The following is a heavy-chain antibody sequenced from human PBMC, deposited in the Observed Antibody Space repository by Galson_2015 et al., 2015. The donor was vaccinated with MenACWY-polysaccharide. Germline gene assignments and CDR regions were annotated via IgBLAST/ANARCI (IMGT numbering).Heavy chain of an antibody. CDR2: LSYDGSET. J-gene: IGHJ4*02. CDR3: AKGGYYDILTGYALDY. V-gene: IGHV3-30*18. D-gene: IGHD3-9*01. CDR1: GLLFSKYG. Sequence: CAVSGLLFSKYGMLWVRQALGKGLEWVAALSYDGSETYYADSVMGRFTVSRDNSKNTVYLQMNSLKVEDTAVYHCAKGGYYDILTGYALDYWGLGTLVTVSS.